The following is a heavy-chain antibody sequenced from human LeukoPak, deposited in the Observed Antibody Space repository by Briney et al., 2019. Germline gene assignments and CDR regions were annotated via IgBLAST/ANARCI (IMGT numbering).Heavy chain of an antibody. D-gene: IGHD2-21*01. V-gene: IGHV4-39*01. J-gene: IGHJ6*03. Sequence: PSDTLSLTCTVSGGSLGRSNTYWGWIRQTPGKGLEWLGTILHSGYTYNNPSLKSRVTMSVHSSKNQFSLSLSSVTAADTAVYFCARHRGGGGYHYMDVWGKGTTVIVSS. CDR3: ARHRGGGGYHYMDV. CDR2: ILHSGYT. CDR1: GGSLGRSNTY.